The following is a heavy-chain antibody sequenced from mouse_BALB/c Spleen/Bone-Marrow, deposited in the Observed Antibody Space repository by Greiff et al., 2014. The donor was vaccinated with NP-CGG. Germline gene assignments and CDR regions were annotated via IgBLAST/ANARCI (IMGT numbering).Heavy chain of an antibody. J-gene: IGHJ3*01. V-gene: IGHV5-6*01. CDR3: ALNWDSAY. CDR1: GFTFSSYG. D-gene: IGHD4-1*02. CDR2: INNGGTYT. Sequence: EVQRVESGGDFVKPGGSLKLSCAASGFTFSSYGMSWVRQTPDKRLEWVATINNGGTYTYYPDSVKGRFTISRDNAKNTLYLQMSSLKSEDTAMYYCALNWDSAYWGQGTLVTVSA.